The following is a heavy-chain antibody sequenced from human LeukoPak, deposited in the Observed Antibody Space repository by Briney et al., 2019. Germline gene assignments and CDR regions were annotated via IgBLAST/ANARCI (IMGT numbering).Heavy chain of an antibody. Sequence: SETLSLTCTVSGGSISSSSYYWGWIRQPPWKGLEWIGSIYYSGSTYYNPSLKSRVTISVDTSKNQFSLKLSSVTAADTAVYYCARHRLYLVNRRWFDPWGQGTLVTVSS. V-gene: IGHV4-39*01. CDR2: IYYSGST. CDR3: ARHRLYLVNRRWFDP. D-gene: IGHD1-14*01. J-gene: IGHJ5*02. CDR1: GGSISSSSYY.